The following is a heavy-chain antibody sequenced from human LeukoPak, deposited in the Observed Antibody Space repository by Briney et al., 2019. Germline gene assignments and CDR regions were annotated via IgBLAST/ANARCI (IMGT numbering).Heavy chain of an antibody. CDR1: GFXFSSCS. CDR2: ISSSSSTI. J-gene: IGHJ4*02. CDR3: ARDPHIAAAGTIFDY. Sequence: GGSLRLSCAVSGFXFSSCSINWVRQAPGKGLEWASYISSSSSTIYYADSVKGRFTISRDNAKNSLYLQMNSLRDEDSAVYYCARDPHIAAAGTIFDYWGQGTLVTVSS. D-gene: IGHD6-13*01. V-gene: IGHV3-48*02.